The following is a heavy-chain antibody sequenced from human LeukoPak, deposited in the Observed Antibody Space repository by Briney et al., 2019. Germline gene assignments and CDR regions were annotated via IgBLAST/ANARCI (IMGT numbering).Heavy chain of an antibody. CDR1: GFTFSSYG. J-gene: IGHJ4*02. CDR3: ARVSVVVVAASDYFDY. V-gene: IGHV3-7*01. Sequence: GGSLRLSCAASGFTFSSYGMHWVRQAPGKGLEWVANIKQDGSEKYYVDSVKGRFTISRDNAKNSLYLQMNSLRAEDTAVYYCARVSVVVVAASDYFDYWGQGTLVTVSS. CDR2: IKQDGSEK. D-gene: IGHD2-15*01.